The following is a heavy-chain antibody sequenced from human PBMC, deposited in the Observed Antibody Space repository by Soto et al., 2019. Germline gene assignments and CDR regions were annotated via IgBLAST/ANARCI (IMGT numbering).Heavy chain of an antibody. Sequence: EVQLVESGGGLVQPGGSLKLSCAASGFSFSGSAIHWVRQASGKGLEWVGRIRTKTNTYATAYAASVKDRFAISRDDSKNTAYLQMSSLKIEDTAVYYCTRHEGTSASRFDYWGQGTLVTVSS. D-gene: IGHD2-2*01. CDR3: TRHEGTSASRFDY. CDR1: GFSFSGSA. V-gene: IGHV3-73*02. CDR2: IRTKTNTYAT. J-gene: IGHJ4*02.